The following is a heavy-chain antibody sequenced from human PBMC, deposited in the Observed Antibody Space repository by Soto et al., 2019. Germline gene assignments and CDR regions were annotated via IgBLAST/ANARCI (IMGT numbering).Heavy chain of an antibody. CDR2: IWYDGSNK. CDR3: ARDMGFGLSDY. D-gene: IGHD3-10*01. J-gene: IGHJ4*02. Sequence: GGSLRLSWAASGFTFSSYGMHWVRQAPGKGLEWVAVIWYDGSNKYYADSVKGRVTITRDTSASTAYMELSSLRSEDTAVYYCARDMGFGLSDYWGQGTLVTVSS. CDR1: GFTFSSYG. V-gene: IGHV3-33*01.